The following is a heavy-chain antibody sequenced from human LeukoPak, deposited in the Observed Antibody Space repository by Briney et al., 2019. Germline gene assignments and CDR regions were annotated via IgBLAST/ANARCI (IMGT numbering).Heavy chain of an antibody. CDR1: GFTFSSNT. CDR3: ARVMTVAATESFDY. V-gene: IGHV3-21*01. Sequence: GGSLRLSCAASGFTFSSNTMNWVRPAPGKGVEWVSSISSRSASIYYADSVKGRFTISRDNAKNSLYLQMNSLRAEDTAMYYCARVMTVAATESFDYWGQGTLVTVSS. J-gene: IGHJ4*02. CDR2: ISSRSASI. D-gene: IGHD6-19*01.